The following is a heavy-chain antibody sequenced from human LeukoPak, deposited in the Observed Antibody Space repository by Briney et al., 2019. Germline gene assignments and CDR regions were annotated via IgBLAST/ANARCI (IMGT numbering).Heavy chain of an antibody. CDR3: AKLTTS. V-gene: IGHV3-53*01. CDR2: IHTNGNT. J-gene: IGHJ4*02. CDR1: GLIVSSNY. Sequence: GGSLRLSCAASGLIVSSNYMTWVRQAPGKGLEWVSIIHTNGNTYYADSVKGRFTISRDNSNNTLYLQMNSLRAEDTAVYYCAKLTTSWGQGTWSPSPQ. D-gene: IGHD4-11*01.